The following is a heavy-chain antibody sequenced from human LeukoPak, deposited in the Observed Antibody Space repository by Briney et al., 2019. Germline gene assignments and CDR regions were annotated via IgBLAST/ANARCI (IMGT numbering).Heavy chain of an antibody. V-gene: IGHV3-9*01. Sequence: PGGSLRLSCAASGFTFNRSTMAWVRQAPGKGLEWVSGISWNSGSIGYADSVKGRFTISRDNAKNSLYLQMNSLRAEDTALYYCAKEVAGDAFDIWGQGTMVTVSS. D-gene: IGHD6-13*01. CDR3: AKEVAGDAFDI. CDR2: ISWNSGSI. J-gene: IGHJ3*02. CDR1: GFTFNRST.